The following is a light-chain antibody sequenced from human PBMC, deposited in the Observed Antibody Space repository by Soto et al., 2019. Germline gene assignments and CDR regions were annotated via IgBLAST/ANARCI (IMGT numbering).Light chain of an antibody. Sequence: IQISQSPSSLSASVGDRVTITCRASQSISSYLNWYQQKPGKAPKLLIYAASSLEAGVPSRFRGSGSGTDFTFTISRLQPEDIATYYCQQYENLPTFGQGTRLEIK. V-gene: IGKV1-33*01. CDR3: QQYENLPT. J-gene: IGKJ5*01. CDR2: AAS. CDR1: QSISSY.